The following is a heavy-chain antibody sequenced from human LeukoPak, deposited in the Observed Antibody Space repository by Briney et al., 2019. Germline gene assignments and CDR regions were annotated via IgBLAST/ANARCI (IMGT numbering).Heavy chain of an antibody. D-gene: IGHD2-2*01. CDR1: GGSISSGGYY. J-gene: IGHJ3*02. Sequence: PSQTLSLTCTVSGGSISSGGYYWSWIRQHPGKGLEWIGYIYYSGSTNYNPSLKSRVTISVDTSKNQFSLKLSSVTAADTAVYYCARDIGYCSSTSCYGDAFDIWGQGTMVTVSS. CDR3: ARDIGYCSSTSCYGDAFDI. V-gene: IGHV4-61*08. CDR2: IYYSGST.